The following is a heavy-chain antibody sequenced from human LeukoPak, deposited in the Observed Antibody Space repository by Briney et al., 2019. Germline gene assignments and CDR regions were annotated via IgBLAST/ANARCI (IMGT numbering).Heavy chain of an antibody. CDR2: ITGSGGNT. Sequence: GGSLRLSCAASGFTFSNYAMSWVRQAPGKGLEWVSAITGSGGNTYYADSVKGRFTISRDNPKNTVFLQMNSLRAEDTAVYYCAKWGDYDVLTGYYVSDYWGQGTLVTVSS. CDR1: GFTFSNYA. D-gene: IGHD3-9*01. CDR3: AKWGDYDVLTGYYVSDY. J-gene: IGHJ4*02. V-gene: IGHV3-23*01.